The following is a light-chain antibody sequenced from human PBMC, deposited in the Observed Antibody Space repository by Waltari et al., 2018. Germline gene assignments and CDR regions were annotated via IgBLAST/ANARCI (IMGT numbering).Light chain of an antibody. V-gene: IGLV1-51*01. CDR2: DDH. Sequence: QSVLTQPPSVSAAPGQKVTISCSGGNSNIGNNYVSWYQKFPGRAPRLIIFDDHQGPSGIPDRFSGSKSGTSATLAITGLQSGDEADYYCGSWDSSLSAAGVFGGGTRLTVL. J-gene: IGLJ3*02. CDR3: GSWDSSLSAAGV. CDR1: NSNIGNNY.